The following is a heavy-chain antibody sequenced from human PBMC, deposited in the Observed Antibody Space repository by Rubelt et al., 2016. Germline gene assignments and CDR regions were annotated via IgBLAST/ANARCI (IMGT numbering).Heavy chain of an antibody. D-gene: IGHD5-24*01. CDR3: ARTRSLWLPNHGYFDL. V-gene: IGHV4-39*07. J-gene: IGHJ2*01. Sequence: QLQLQESGPGLVKPSETLSLTCTVSGGSISSSSYYWGWIRQPPGKGLEWIGTIYSSGSTYYNPSRKGRVTISVDTSRKQFSLLLRSGTAADTAVYYCARTRSLWLPNHGYFDLWGRGTLVTVSS. CDR1: GGSISSSSYY. CDR2: IYSSGST.